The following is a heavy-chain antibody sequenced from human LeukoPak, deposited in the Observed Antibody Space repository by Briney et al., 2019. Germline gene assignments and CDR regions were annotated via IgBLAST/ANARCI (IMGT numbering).Heavy chain of an antibody. V-gene: IGHV3-7*01. D-gene: IGHD3-10*01. J-gene: IGHJ4*02. Sequence: GGSLRLSXAASGFAFGNHWMSWDRQAPGRGLEWVATIKRDGSDEYYVDSVKGRFTISRDNAEESLYLQLKSLRDDDTAVYYCALSVYGSGSYHVFDYWGQGTLVTVSS. CDR1: GFAFGNHW. CDR3: ALSVYGSGSYHVFDY. CDR2: IKRDGSDE.